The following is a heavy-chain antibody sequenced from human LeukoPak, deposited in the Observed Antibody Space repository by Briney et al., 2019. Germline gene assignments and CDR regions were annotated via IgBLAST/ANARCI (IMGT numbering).Heavy chain of an antibody. CDR3: AKDDYYDTSGYRD. V-gene: IGHV3-30*02. J-gene: IGHJ4*02. D-gene: IGHD3-22*01. CDR1: GFPFRSYA. Sequence: GGSLRLSCAASGFPFRSYAMHWVRQAPGKGLEWVAFIRADGSNKYYADSVKGRFTISRDNSKNTLYLQMNSLRAEDTAVYYCAKDDYYDTSGYRDWGQGTLVTISS. CDR2: IRADGSNK.